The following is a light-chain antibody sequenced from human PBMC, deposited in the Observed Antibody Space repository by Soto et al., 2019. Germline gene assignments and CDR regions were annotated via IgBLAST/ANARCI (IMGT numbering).Light chain of an antibody. V-gene: IGLV2-8*01. CDR2: EVS. CDR3: SSYAGSNRVV. J-gene: IGLJ2*01. Sequence: QSALTQPPSAYGSPGQSVTISCTGTSSDVGGYNYVSWYQQHPGNAPKLKIYEVSKRPSGVPDRFSGSKSGNTASLTVSGLQAEDEADYYCSSYAGSNRVVFGGGTKLTVL. CDR1: SSDVGGYNY.